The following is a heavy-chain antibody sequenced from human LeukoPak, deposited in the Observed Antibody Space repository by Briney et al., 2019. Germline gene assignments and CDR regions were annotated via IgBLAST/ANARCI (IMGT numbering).Heavy chain of an antibody. Sequence: QPGGSLRLSCAASGFTFSSYGMHWVRQAPGKGLEWVAVISYDGSNKNYADSVKGRFTISRDNSKNTLYLQMNSLRAEDTAVYYCASRGAMVEWYYYYMDVWGKGTTVTVSS. CDR3: ASRGAMVEWYYYYMDV. D-gene: IGHD5-18*01. V-gene: IGHV3-30*03. CDR1: GFTFSSYG. J-gene: IGHJ6*03. CDR2: ISYDGSNK.